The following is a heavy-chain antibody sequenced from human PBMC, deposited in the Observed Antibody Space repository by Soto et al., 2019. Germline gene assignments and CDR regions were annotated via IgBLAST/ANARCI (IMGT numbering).Heavy chain of an antibody. CDR3: ARGLRAYYYGMDV. J-gene: IGHJ6*02. CDR1: GYTFTAYD. D-gene: IGHD3-16*01. Sequence: ASVKVSCKASGYTFTAYDMHWVRQAPGQGLEWMGWINLNSGDTKYAQKFQGWVTMTRDTSISTAYMELSRLRSDDTAVYYCARGLRAYYYGMDVWGQGTTVTVSS. V-gene: IGHV1-2*04. CDR2: INLNSGDT.